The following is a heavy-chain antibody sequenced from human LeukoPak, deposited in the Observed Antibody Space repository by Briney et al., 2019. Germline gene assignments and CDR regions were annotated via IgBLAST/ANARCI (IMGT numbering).Heavy chain of an antibody. CDR3: ANNDREWGRRGYYYYYYMDV. V-gene: IGHV3-23*01. D-gene: IGHD1-26*01. Sequence: GGSLRLSCAASGFTFSSYAMSWVRQAPGKGLEWVSAISGSGGSTYYADSVKGRFTISRDNSKNTLYLQMNSLRAEDTAVYYCANNDREWGRRGYYYYYYMDVWGKGTTVTVSS. CDR2: ISGSGGST. CDR1: GFTFSSYA. J-gene: IGHJ6*03.